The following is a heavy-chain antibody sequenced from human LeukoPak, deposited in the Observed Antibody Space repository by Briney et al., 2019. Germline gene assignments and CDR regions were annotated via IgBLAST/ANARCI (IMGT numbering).Heavy chain of an antibody. Sequence: SETLSLTCAVYGGSSSGYYWSWIRQPPGKGLEWIGEINHSGSTNYNPSLKSRVTISVDTSKNQFSLKLNSVTAADTAVYYCAKSNGYGLVDIWGQGTMVTVSS. J-gene: IGHJ3*02. D-gene: IGHD3-10*01. CDR2: INHSGST. CDR1: GGSSSGYY. V-gene: IGHV4-34*01. CDR3: AKSNGYGLVDI.